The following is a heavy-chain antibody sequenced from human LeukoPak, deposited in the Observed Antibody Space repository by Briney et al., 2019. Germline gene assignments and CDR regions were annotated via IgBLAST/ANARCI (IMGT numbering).Heavy chain of an antibody. CDR2: ITSSSDYI. Sequence: SGGSLRLSCAASGFTFSSYRMNWVRQAPGTGLEWVSSITSSSDYIFYADSVKGRFTISRDNAKNSLYLQMNSLRAEDTAVYYCAKDGSLGELRSSPDYWGQGTLVTVSS. D-gene: IGHD1-26*01. V-gene: IGHV3-21*01. J-gene: IGHJ4*02. CDR1: GFTFSSYR. CDR3: AKDGSLGELRSSPDY.